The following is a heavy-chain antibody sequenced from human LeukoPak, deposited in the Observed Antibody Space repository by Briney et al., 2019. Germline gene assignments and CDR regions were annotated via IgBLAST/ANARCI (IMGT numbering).Heavy chain of an antibody. V-gene: IGHV3-74*01. Sequence: PGGSLRLSCAASGFTFSSYWMHWVRQAPGKGLVWVSRINSDGSSTSYADSVKGRFTISRDNAKNTLYLQMNSLRAEDTAVYYCAIGYCSGGSCYFDYWGQGTLVTVSS. D-gene: IGHD2-15*01. CDR3: AIGYCSGGSCYFDY. CDR1: GFTFSSYW. J-gene: IGHJ4*02. CDR2: INSDGSST.